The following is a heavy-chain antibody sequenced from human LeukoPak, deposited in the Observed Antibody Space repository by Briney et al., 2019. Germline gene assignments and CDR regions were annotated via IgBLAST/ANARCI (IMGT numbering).Heavy chain of an antibody. CDR2: INAGNGNT. CDR1: GYTFTGYY. D-gene: IGHD3-3*01. Sequence: VASVTVSCKASGYTFTGYYMHWVRQAPGQGLEWMGWINAGNGNTKYSQKFQGRVTMTRDTSISTAYMELSRLRSDDTAVYYCARDRANWSGYYLEDYWGQGTLVTVSS. J-gene: IGHJ4*02. V-gene: IGHV1-2*02. CDR3: ARDRANWSGYYLEDY.